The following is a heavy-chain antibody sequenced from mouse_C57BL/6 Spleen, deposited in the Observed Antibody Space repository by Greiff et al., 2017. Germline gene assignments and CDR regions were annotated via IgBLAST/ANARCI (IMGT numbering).Heavy chain of an antibody. D-gene: IGHD2-1*01. CDR2: INPSNGGT. J-gene: IGHJ4*01. CDR3: ASRGNGKGEDYYAMDY. Sequence: VQLQQSGTELVKPGASVKLSCKASGYTFTSYWMHWVKQRPGQGLEWIGNINPSNGGTNYNEKFKSKATLTVDKSSSTAYMQLSSLTSEDSAVYYCASRGNGKGEDYYAMDYWGQGTSVTVSS. V-gene: IGHV1-53*01. CDR1: GYTFTSYW.